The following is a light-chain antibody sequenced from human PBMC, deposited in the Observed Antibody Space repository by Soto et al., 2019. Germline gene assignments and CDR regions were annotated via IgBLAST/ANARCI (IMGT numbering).Light chain of an antibody. J-gene: IGLJ1*01. CDR2: DDN. CDR3: GSWDSSLSAYV. CDR1: SSNIGGNS. Sequence: QSVLTQPPSVSAAPGQKVTISCSGSSSNIGGNSVSWYQQLLGNAPKLLIYDDNKRPSGIPDRFSGSKSGTSATLGITGFQTGDEADYYCGSWDSSLSAYVFGTGTKVTVL. V-gene: IGLV1-51*01.